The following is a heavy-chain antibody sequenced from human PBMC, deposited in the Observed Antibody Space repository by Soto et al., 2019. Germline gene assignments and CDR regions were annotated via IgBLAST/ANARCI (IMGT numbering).Heavy chain of an antibody. CDR2: IYYSGST. CDR3: ARQAIYDSSGNDY. CDR1: GDSISSSTYY. D-gene: IGHD3-22*01. V-gene: IGHV4-39*01. Sequence: SETLSLTCTVSGDSISSSTYYWGWIRQPPGKGLEWIGSIYYSGSTYYNPSLKSRVTISVDTSKNQFSLKLSSVTAADTAIYYCARQAIYDSSGNDYWGQGTLVTVSS. J-gene: IGHJ4*02.